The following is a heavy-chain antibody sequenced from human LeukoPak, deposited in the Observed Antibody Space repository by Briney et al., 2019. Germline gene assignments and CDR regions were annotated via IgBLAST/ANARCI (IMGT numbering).Heavy chain of an antibody. CDR1: GSTCSSAW. J-gene: IGHJ4*02. Sequence: PGGSLRLSCVASGSTCSSAWMSWVRQAPGKGLEWVGRIKSKPGGGATDYTTPVEGRFTISRDDSKDTLYLQMNSLKTEDTAVYYCNAYLPSVCSGWNDIDYWGQGTLVTVSS. CDR3: NAYLPSVCSGWNDIDY. V-gene: IGHV3-15*01. D-gene: IGHD6-19*01. CDR2: IKSKPGGGAT.